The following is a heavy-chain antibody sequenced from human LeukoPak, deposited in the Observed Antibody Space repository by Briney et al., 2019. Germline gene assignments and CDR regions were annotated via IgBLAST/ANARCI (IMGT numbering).Heavy chain of an antibody. Sequence: PGGSLRLSCAASGFTFDDYAMHWVRQAPGKGLEWVSGISWNSGSIGYADSVKGRFTISRDNAKNSLYLQMNSLRAEDTALYYCAKDSGLTPRYGSGSYYPDYYYYYGVDVWGQGTTVTVSS. V-gene: IGHV3-9*01. D-gene: IGHD3-10*01. CDR3: AKDSGLTPRYGSGSYYPDYYYYYGVDV. CDR1: GFTFDDYA. J-gene: IGHJ6*02. CDR2: ISWNSGSI.